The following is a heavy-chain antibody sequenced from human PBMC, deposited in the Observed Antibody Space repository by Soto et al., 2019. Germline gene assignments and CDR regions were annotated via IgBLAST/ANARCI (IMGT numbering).Heavy chain of an antibody. D-gene: IGHD1-7*01. CDR2: ISSSSSYT. Sequence: GGSLRLSCAASGFTFSDYYMSWIRQAPGKGLEWVSYISSSSSYTNYADSVKGRFTISRDNAKNSLYLQMNSLRAEDTAVYYCARDWTGTTKWFDPWGQGTLVTVSS. V-gene: IGHV3-11*06. J-gene: IGHJ5*02. CDR1: GFTFSDYY. CDR3: ARDWTGTTKWFDP.